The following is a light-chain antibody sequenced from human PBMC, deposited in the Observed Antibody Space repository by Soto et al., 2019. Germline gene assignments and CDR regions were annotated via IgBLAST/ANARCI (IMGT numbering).Light chain of an antibody. CDR2: GAS. V-gene: IGKV3-20*01. CDR3: QQYSSLWT. CDR1: QSVSNNY. Sequence: EIVLTQSPGTLSLSPGERATLSCRTSQSVSNNYLAWYQQKPGQAPRLLIYGASSRATGIPDRFSGSGSGTYFTLSISRLEPEDFAVYYCQQYSSLWTFGQGTKVEIK. J-gene: IGKJ1*01.